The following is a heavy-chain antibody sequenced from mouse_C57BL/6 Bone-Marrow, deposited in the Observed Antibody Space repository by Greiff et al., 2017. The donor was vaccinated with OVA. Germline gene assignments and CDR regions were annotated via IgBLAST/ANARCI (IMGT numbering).Heavy chain of an antibody. CDR1: GFSLTSYA. CDR2: IWTGGGT. Sequence: VQLQESGPGLVAPSQSLSITCTVSGFSLTSYAISWVRQPPGKGLEWLGVIWTGGGTNYNSALKSRLSISKDNSKSQVFLKMNSLQTDDTARYYCARNDHYYSNSDWYFDVWGTGTTVTVSS. V-gene: IGHV2-9-1*01. D-gene: IGHD2-5*01. J-gene: IGHJ1*03. CDR3: ARNDHYYSNSDWYFDV.